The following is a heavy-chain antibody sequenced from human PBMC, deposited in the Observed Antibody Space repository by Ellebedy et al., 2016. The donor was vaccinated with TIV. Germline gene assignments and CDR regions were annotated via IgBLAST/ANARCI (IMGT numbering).Heavy chain of an antibody. CDR1: GFTFSDYS. Sequence: GESLKISCAASGFTFSDYSMNWVRQAPGKGLEWVSSISSSSTFIYYADSVKGRFTISRDNSKNTLYLQMNSLRVEDTAVYYCTTDYKAVVTAIPYYWGQGTLVTVSS. CDR2: ISSSSTFI. CDR3: TTDYKAVVTAIPYY. V-gene: IGHV3-21*04. D-gene: IGHD2-21*02. J-gene: IGHJ4*02.